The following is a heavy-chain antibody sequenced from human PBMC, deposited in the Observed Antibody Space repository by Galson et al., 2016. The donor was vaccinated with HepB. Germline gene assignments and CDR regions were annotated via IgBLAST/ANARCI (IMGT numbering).Heavy chain of an antibody. D-gene: IGHD2-2*01. Sequence: SLRLSCAASGFPFSLYGLTWVRQAPGKGLEWVSSVTDSGDNTYYADSVRGRFTISRDNSKDILFLQMNSLRAEDTAVYYCAKIDCGSYGGRRVDSWGQGTLVTVSS. V-gene: IGHV3-23*01. CDR1: GFPFSLYG. CDR2: VTDSGDNT. CDR3: AKIDCGSYGGRRVDS. J-gene: IGHJ4*02.